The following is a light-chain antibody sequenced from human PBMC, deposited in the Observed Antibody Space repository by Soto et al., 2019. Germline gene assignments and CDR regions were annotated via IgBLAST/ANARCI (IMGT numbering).Light chain of an antibody. V-gene: IGLV1-40*01. Sequence: QAVVTQPPSVSGAPGQRVTISCTGSSSNIGAGYDVHWYQQLPGTAPKLLIYDTINRPSGVPDRFSGSKSGTSASLAITGLQAEDEADYYCQSYDSSLRGHVVFGGGTQLTVL. CDR2: DTI. CDR3: QSYDSSLRGHVV. CDR1: SSNIGAGYD. J-gene: IGLJ2*01.